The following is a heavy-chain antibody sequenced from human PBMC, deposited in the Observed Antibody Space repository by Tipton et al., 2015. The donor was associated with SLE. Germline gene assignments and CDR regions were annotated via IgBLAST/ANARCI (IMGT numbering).Heavy chain of an antibody. Sequence: SLRLSCAASGFTVSSNYMNWVRQAPGKGLEWVSSISSSSSYIYYADSVKGRFTISRDNAKNSLYLQMNSLRAEDTAVYYCAKDGGAEYFQHWGQGTLVTVSS. CDR2: ISSSSSYI. J-gene: IGHJ1*01. D-gene: IGHD6-25*01. V-gene: IGHV3-21*01. CDR1: GFTVSSNY. CDR3: AKDGGAEYFQH.